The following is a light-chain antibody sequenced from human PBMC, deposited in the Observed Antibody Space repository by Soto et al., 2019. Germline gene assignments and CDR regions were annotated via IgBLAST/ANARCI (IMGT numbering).Light chain of an antibody. J-gene: IGLJ1*01. CDR1: SSDVGGYNY. Sequence: QSALTQPPSASWSPGQSVTISCTGTSSDVGGYNYVSWYQQHPGKAPKLMIYEVSKRPSGVPDRFSGSRTGNTASLTVSGLQAEDEADYYCSSYAGRNNYVFGTGTKVTVL. V-gene: IGLV2-8*01. CDR2: EVS. CDR3: SSYAGRNNYV.